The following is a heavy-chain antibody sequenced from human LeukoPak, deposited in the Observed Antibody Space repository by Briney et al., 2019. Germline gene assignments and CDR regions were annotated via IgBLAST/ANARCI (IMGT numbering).Heavy chain of an antibody. J-gene: IGHJ6*02. D-gene: IGHD3-10*01. Sequence: GGSLRLSCAASGFTFSSYWMSWVRQAPGKGLEWVANIKQDGSEKYYVDSVKGRFTISRDNAKNSLYLQMNRLRIEDTAVYYCARVGMVRGVIKYGMDVWGQGTTVTVSS. CDR2: IKQDGSEK. V-gene: IGHV3-7*04. CDR3: ARVGMVRGVIKYGMDV. CDR1: GFTFSSYW.